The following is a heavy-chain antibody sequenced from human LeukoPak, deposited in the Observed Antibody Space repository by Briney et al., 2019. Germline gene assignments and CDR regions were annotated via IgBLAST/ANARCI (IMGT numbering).Heavy chain of an antibody. CDR1: GFSLRTRGVG. V-gene: IGHV2-5*02. Sequence: SGPTLLKPTPTLTLTFTFSGFSLRTRGVGGGWIRQPPGKALEWLSLIYWDDDERYSPSLKSRLTITKDTSKNQVVLTMTNMDPVDTATYYCAHRLDGSADYWGQGTLVTVSS. D-gene: IGHD3-10*01. CDR2: IYWDDDE. J-gene: IGHJ4*02. CDR3: AHRLDGSADY.